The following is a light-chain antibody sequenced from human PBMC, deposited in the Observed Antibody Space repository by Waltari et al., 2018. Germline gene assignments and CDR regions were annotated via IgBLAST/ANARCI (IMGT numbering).Light chain of an antibody. Sequence: EIVLTQSPGTLSLSPGERATLSCRASPSVSSSYLAWYQQKPGQAPRRLIYGASSRATGIPDRFSGSGSGTDFTLTISRLEPEDFAVYYCQQYGSSPPITFGQGTRLEIK. J-gene: IGKJ5*01. CDR1: PSVSSSY. V-gene: IGKV3-20*01. CDR2: GAS. CDR3: QQYGSSPPIT.